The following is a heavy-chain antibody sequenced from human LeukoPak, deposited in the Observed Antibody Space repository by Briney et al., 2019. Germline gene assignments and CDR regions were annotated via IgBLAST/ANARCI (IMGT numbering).Heavy chain of an antibody. J-gene: IGHJ6*04. CDR2: ISSSSSTI. CDR3: AKSRMTTMTHAGMDV. D-gene: IGHD4-17*01. Sequence: GGSLRLSCAASGFSFSSYRMNWVRQAPGKGLEWVSYISSSSSTIYYADSVKGRFTISRDNAKNSLYLQMNSLRAEDTAVYYCAKSRMTTMTHAGMDVWGKGTTVTISS. CDR1: GFSFSSYR. V-gene: IGHV3-48*01.